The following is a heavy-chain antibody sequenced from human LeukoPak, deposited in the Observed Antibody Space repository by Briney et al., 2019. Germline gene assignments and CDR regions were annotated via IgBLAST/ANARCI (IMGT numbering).Heavy chain of an antibody. D-gene: IGHD5-24*01. J-gene: IGHJ4*02. Sequence: GGSLRLSCAASGFTFSNHWMHWVRQAPGKGLMWVSRINRDGSRTDYADSVRGRFTISRDNAKNMLYLQMDSLRAEDTAVFYCAALQSDDPFDYWGQGTLVTVSS. CDR2: INRDGSRT. V-gene: IGHV3-74*01. CDR3: AALQSDDPFDY. CDR1: GFTFSNHW.